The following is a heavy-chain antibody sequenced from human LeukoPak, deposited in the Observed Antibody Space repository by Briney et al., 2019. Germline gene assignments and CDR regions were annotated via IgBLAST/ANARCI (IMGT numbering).Heavy chain of an antibody. CDR3: ARDPAGHGRYFDY. V-gene: IGHV4-4*07. D-gene: IGHD1-14*01. CDR1: GGSINGYF. Sequence: PSETLSLTCTVSGGSINGYFCTWLRQSAGAGLECIGRIHTSGTTYYNPSFKSRVSMSVDTSNNKFSLRLNSVSAADTAVYYCARDPAGHGRYFDYWGQGALVTVSS. CDR2: IHTSGTT. J-gene: IGHJ4*02.